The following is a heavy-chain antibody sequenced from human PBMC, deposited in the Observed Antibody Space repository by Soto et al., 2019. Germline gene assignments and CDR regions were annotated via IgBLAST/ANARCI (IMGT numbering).Heavy chain of an antibody. V-gene: IGHV2-70*01. D-gene: IGHD3-10*01. Sequence: SGPTLVNPTQTLTLTCTFSGFSLSTSGVSVSWIRQPPGKALEWLALIDWDDDKYYTASLETRLTISKDTSKNQVVLTVTNMDPVDTATYYCARTHTVRGVISMYHGMDVWGQGTTVTVSS. CDR3: ARTHTVRGVISMYHGMDV. CDR1: GFSLSTSGVS. J-gene: IGHJ6*02. CDR2: IDWDDDK.